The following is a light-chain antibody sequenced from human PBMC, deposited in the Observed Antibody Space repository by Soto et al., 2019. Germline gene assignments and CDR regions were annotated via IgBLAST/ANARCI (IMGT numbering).Light chain of an antibody. V-gene: IGKV3-20*01. J-gene: IGKJ1*01. CDR1: QSVTSNY. Sequence: EIGLTQSPGTLSLSPGERAILSCRASQSVTSNYFAWYQQKPGQAPSLVIYGASRSATGIPDRFSGSRSGTDVTLTSSQLEPEDFAVYYCTQYGSSPTFGQGTKVEV. CDR3: TQYGSSPT. CDR2: GAS.